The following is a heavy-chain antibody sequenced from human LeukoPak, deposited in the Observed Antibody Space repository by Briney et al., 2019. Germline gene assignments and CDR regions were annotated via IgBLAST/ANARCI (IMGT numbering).Heavy chain of an antibody. CDR1: GYTFTSYG. D-gene: IGHD1-14*01. CDR3: ARESVGRRMGTNPEHYYYYYGMDV. CDR2: ISAYNGNT. Sequence: ALVKVSCKASGYTFTSYGISWVRQAPGQGLEWMGWISAYNGNTNYAQKLQGRVTMTTDTSTSTAYMEPRSLRSDDTAMYYCARESVGRRMGTNPEHYYYYYGMDVWGQGTTVTVSS. V-gene: IGHV1-18*01. J-gene: IGHJ6*02.